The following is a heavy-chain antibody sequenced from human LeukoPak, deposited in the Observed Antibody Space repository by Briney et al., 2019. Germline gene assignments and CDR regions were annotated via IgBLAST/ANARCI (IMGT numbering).Heavy chain of an antibody. CDR1: GFTFSNYN. CDR3: ARCVMGDSGYDLDY. J-gene: IGHJ4*02. CDR2: ISRSGGST. V-gene: IGHV3-21*01. Sequence: GGSLRLSCVGFGFTFSNYNLNWVRPAPGKGLEWVSSISRSGGSTYYAESVRGRLTISRDNAESSVYLHVNSLRVEDTAVYYCARCVMGDSGYDLDYWGQGTLVTVSS. D-gene: IGHD5-12*01.